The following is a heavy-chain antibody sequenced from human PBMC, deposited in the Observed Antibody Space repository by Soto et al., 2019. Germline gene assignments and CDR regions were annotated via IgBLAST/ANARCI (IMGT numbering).Heavy chain of an antibody. CDR1: GYSINSGYY. J-gene: IGHJ6*02. Sequence: PSETLSLTCDVSGYSINSGYYWGWVRQPPGKGLEWIGSIFHSGTTYYNPSLKSRVTISVDTSKNQFSLELNSVTAADTAVYYCATPPFYYETSGRLDVWGPGTTVTVSS. D-gene: IGHD3-22*01. V-gene: IGHV4-38-2*01. CDR2: IFHSGTT. CDR3: ATPPFYYETSGRLDV.